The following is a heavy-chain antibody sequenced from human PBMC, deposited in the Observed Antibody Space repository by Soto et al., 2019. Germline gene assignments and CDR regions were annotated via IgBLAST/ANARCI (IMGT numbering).Heavy chain of an antibody. CDR3: ARFPRYCSGGSCYRKGWFDP. J-gene: IGHJ5*02. V-gene: IGHV1-69*12. D-gene: IGHD2-15*01. CDR1: GGTFSSYA. CDR2: IIPIFGTA. Sequence: QVQLVQSGAEVKKPGSSVKVSCKASGGTFSSYAISWVRQAPGQGLEWMGGIIPIFGTANYAQKFQGRVTITADESTSTAYMELSSLRSEDTAVYYCARFPRYCSGGSCYRKGWFDPWGQGTLVTVSS.